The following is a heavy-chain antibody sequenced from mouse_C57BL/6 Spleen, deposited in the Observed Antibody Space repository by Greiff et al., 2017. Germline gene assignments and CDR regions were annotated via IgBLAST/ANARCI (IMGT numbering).Heavy chain of an antibody. D-gene: IGHD3-3*01. Sequence: VQLKESGGDLVKPGGSLKLSCAASGFTFSSYGMSWVRQTPDKRLAWVATISSGGSYTYYADSVKGRFTISRDNAKNTLYLQMSSLKSEDTAMYYCARQGAVYYFDYWGQGTTLTVSS. V-gene: IGHV5-6*01. CDR3: ARQGAVYYFDY. J-gene: IGHJ2*01. CDR1: GFTFSSYG. CDR2: ISSGGSYT.